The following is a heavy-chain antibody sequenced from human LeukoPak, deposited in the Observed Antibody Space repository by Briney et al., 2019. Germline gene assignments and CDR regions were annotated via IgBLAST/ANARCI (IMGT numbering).Heavy chain of an antibody. D-gene: IGHD1-7*01. CDR3: ARREGITGTTKWFDP. J-gene: IGHJ5*02. CDR2: IYPGDSDT. CDR1: GYSFSSYW. Sequence: GESLKISCKGSGYSFSSYWTAWERQMPGEGLEWMGIIYPGDSDTRYSPSFQGQVTISADKSISTAYLQWSSLKASDTAMYYCARREGITGTTKWFDPWGQGTLVTVSS. V-gene: IGHV5-51*01.